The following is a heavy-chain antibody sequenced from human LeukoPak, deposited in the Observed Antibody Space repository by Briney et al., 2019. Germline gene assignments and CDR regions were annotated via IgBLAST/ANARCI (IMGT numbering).Heavy chain of an antibody. CDR3: ARDVSGDGMAWLDP. D-gene: IGHD3-10*01. Sequence: GGSLRLSCAASGLAVSSNHINWVRQAPGKGLEWLSAFYSGGAIYYADSVKGRFTISRDNSKNTLSLQMNSLRAEDTAVYYCARDVSGDGMAWLDPWGQGSLVTVSS. CDR2: FYSGGAI. J-gene: IGHJ5*02. CDR1: GLAVSSNH. V-gene: IGHV3-53*01.